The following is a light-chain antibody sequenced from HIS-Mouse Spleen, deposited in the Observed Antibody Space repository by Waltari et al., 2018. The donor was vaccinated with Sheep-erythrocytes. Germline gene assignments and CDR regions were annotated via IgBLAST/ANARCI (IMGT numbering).Light chain of an antibody. V-gene: IGLV2-23*01. CDR3: CSYAGSSTWV. CDR2: EGS. CDR1: SSDVGSDNL. Sequence: SSLTQPPSVSDSPGHSLPISCTGTSSDVGSDNLVSWYQQHPGKAPKLMIYEGSKRPSGVSNRFSGSKSGNTASLTISGLQAEDEADYYCCSYAGSSTWVFGGGTKLTVL. J-gene: IGLJ3*02.